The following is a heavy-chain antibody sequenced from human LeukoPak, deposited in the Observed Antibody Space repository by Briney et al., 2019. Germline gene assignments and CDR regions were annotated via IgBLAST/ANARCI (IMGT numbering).Heavy chain of an antibody. CDR3: ARSVSAYAGGCWFDP. CDR2: MYYTGTT. J-gene: IGHJ5*02. V-gene: IGHV4-39*07. CDR1: GGSIRSLGYS. Sequence: SETLSLTCSVSGGSIRSLGYSWGWIRQPPGKGLEWIASMYYTGTTYYNPSLKSRVTMSVDTSKNQFSLNLTSVTAADTAVFFCARSVSAYAGGCWFDPWGQGTLVNVSS. D-gene: IGHD5-12*01.